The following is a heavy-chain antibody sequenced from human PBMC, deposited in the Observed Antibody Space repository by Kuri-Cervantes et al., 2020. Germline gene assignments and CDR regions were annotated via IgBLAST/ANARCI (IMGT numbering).Heavy chain of an antibody. J-gene: IGHJ4*02. D-gene: IGHD3-22*01. Sequence: GGSLRLSCAASGFTFSSYGMHWVRQAPGKGLEWVAVISYDGSNKYYADSVKGRFTISRDNSKNTLYLQMNSLRAEDTAVYYCAKDQSGVYYYDSSGYLIFDYWGQGTLVTVSS. V-gene: IGHV3-30*18. CDR2: ISYDGSNK. CDR3: AKDQSGVYYYDSSGYLIFDY. CDR1: GFTFSSYG.